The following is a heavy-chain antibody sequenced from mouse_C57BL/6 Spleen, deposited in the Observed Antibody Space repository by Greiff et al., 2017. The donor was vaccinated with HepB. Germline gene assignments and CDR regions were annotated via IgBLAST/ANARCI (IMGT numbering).Heavy chain of an antibody. CDR1: GFSFNTYA. V-gene: IGHV10-1*01. CDR3: VRHGDGYYEAMDY. D-gene: IGHD2-3*01. CDR2: IRSKSNNYAT. Sequence: EVQRVESGGGLVQPKGSLKLSCAASGFSFNTYAMNWVRQAPGKGLEWVARIRSKSNNYATYYADSVKDRFTISRDDSESMLYLQMNNLKTEDTAMYYCVRHGDGYYEAMDYWGQGTSVTVSS. J-gene: IGHJ4*01.